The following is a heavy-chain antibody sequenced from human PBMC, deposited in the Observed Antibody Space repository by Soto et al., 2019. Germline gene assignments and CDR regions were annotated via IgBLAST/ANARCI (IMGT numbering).Heavy chain of an antibody. CDR1: GLTFDDYG. CDR2: INWNGGST. V-gene: IGHV3-20*04. J-gene: IGHJ4*02. CDR3: ARDAIKPIVVVPAAIGWEARIPNQFDIDYFDY. D-gene: IGHD2-2*02. Sequence: GGSLRLSCAASGLTFDDYGMSWVRQAPGKGLEWVSGINWNGGSTGYADSVKGRFTISRDNAKNSLYLQMNSLRAEDTALYYCARDAIKPIVVVPAAIGWEARIPNQFDIDYFDYWGQGTLVTVSS.